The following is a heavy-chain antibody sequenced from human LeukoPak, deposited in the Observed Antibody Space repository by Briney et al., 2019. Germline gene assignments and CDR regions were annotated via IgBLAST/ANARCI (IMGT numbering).Heavy chain of an antibody. D-gene: IGHD6-19*01. Sequence: PSETLSLTCTVSGGSISSSSYHWGWTRQPPGKGLEWIGSIYYSGTTYSNPSLKSRVTISVDTSKNQFSLKLSSVTAADTAVYYCARGPYVGSGWYVGRIYPAPGPLDYWGQGTLVTVSS. J-gene: IGHJ4*02. V-gene: IGHV4-39*07. CDR1: GGSISSSSYH. CDR3: ARGPYVGSGWYVGRIYPAPGPLDY. CDR2: IYYSGTT.